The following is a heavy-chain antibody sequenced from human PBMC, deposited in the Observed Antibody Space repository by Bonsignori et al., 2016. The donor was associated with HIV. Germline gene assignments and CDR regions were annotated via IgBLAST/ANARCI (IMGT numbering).Heavy chain of an antibody. Sequence: SETLSLTCTVSGGSINIFYWSWIRQSAGQGLEWIGRIYATGSTSYNPALKGRVTMSIDTSKNHFSLNLSSVTAADTAVYFCARDFKYTGSHFDPWGQGTLVTVSS. CDR1: GGSINIFY. V-gene: IGHV4-4*07. J-gene: IGHJ5*02. D-gene: IGHD1-26*01. CDR3: ARDFKYTGSHFDP. CDR2: IYATGST.